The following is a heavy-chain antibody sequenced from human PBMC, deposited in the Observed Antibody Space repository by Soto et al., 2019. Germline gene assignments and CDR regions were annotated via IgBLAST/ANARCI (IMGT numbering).Heavy chain of an antibody. J-gene: IGHJ5*02. CDR2: TYFRGSA. CDR1: GVSITSHY. CDR3: ARDLRSRGWFDP. V-gene: IGHV4-59*11. Sequence: SETLSLTCDVSGVSITSHYWNWIRQSPGMGLEWIGSTYFRGSASYNPSLKSRVTISLDTSKDQLSLTLSAVTAADSAVYYCARDLRSRGWFDPWGPGILVTVSS.